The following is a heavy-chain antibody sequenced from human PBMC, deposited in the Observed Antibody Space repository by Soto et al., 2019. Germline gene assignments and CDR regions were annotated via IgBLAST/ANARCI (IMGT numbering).Heavy chain of an antibody. J-gene: IGHJ5*02. CDR2: TYFRGSA. CDR1: GVSITSHY. CDR3: ARDLRSRGWFDP. V-gene: IGHV4-59*11. Sequence: SETLSLTCDVSGVSITSHYWNWIRQSPGMGLEWIGSTYFRGSASYNPSLKSRVTISLDTSKDQLSLTLSAVTAADSAVYYCARDLRSRGWFDPWGPGILVTVSS.